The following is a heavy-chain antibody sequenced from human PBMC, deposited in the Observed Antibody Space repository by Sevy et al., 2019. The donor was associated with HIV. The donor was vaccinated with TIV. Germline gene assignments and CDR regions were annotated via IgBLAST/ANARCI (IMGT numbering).Heavy chain of an antibody. CDR3: TKEWSGSHSN. D-gene: IGHD1-26*01. CDR2: IKSRGDGGAI. V-gene: IGHV3-15*05. CDR1: GFTVNDAW. Sequence: GGSLRLSCTASGFTVNDAWMNWVRQAPGKGLEWVGLIKSRGDGGAIDYASPVKGRFTISRDDSKNTLYLQMNSLIIEDTAVYYCTKEWSGSHSNWSRGTLVTVSS. J-gene: IGHJ4*02.